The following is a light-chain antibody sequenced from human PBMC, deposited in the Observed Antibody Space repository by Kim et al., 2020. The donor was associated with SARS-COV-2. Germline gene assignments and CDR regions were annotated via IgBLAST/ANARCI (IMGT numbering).Light chain of an antibody. CDR3: QVWDNSSDHYV. V-gene: IGLV3-21*04. Sequence: PGEAGRITCGGNNIGRKSVHWYQQKPGQAPVLVIYYDSDRPSGIPERFSGSNSGNTATLTISRVEAGDEADYYCQVWDNSSDHYVFGTGTKVTVL. CDR1: NIGRKS. CDR2: YDS. J-gene: IGLJ1*01.